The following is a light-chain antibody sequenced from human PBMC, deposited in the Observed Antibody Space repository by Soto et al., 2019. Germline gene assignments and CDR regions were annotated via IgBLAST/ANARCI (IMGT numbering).Light chain of an antibody. CDR2: GNS. Sequence: QSVLTQPPSVSGAPGQRVTISCAGSRANIGAGYDVQWYQHLPGTAPKLLIYGNSYRPSGVPDRISGSKSGTSASLAITGFRAEDEDEYYYHCFDCSLSGSVVGGGTKLTVL. CDR1: RANIGAGYD. J-gene: IGLJ1*01. CDR3: HCFDCSLSGSV. V-gene: IGLV1-40*01.